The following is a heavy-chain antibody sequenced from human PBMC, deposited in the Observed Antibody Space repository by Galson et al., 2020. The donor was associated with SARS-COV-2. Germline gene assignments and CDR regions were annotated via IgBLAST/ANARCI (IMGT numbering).Heavy chain of an antibody. J-gene: IGHJ4*02. Sequence: GGSLRLSCAASGFTFSSSSMTWVRQAPGKGLEWVSFISSSSVYIYYADSVKGRFTISRDNAKSSLYLQMNSLRAEDTAVYFCARRVDWNEPEDYWGQGTLVTVSS. CDR2: ISSSSVYI. CDR1: GFTFSSSS. CDR3: ARRVDWNEPEDY. V-gene: IGHV3-21*01. D-gene: IGHD1-1*01.